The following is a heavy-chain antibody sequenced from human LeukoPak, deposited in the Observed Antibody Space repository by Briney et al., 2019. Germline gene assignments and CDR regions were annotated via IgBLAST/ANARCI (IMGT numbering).Heavy chain of an antibody. CDR1: GGSISSYY. Sequence: SETLSLTCTGSGGSISSYYWSWIRQPAGKGLEWIGRIYTSGSITYNPSLKSRVSMSVDTSKNQFSLKLSSVTAADTAVYYCARDPGYCSGVNCYFNAFDIWGQGTMVTVSS. CDR2: IYTSGSI. D-gene: IGHD2-15*01. CDR3: ARDPGYCSGVNCYFNAFDI. V-gene: IGHV4-4*07. J-gene: IGHJ3*02.